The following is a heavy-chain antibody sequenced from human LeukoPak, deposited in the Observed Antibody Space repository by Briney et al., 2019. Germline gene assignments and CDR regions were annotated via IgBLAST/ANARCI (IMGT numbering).Heavy chain of an antibody. CDR2: IYHSGST. CDR1: GYSIGSGYY. D-gene: IGHD2-2*01. J-gene: IGHJ6*02. Sequence: PSETLSLTCTVSGYSIGSGYYWGWIRQPPGKGLEWIGSIYHSGSTYYNPSLKSRVTISVDTSKNQFSLKLSSVTAADTAVYYCAKGWVVPAARSDMDVWGQGTTVTVSS. CDR3: AKGWVVPAARSDMDV. V-gene: IGHV4-38-2*02.